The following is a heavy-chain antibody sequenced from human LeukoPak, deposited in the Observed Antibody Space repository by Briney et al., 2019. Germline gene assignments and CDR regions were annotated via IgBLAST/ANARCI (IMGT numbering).Heavy chain of an antibody. D-gene: IGHD5-18*01. V-gene: IGHV3-23*01. J-gene: IGHJ4*02. Sequence: PGGSLRLSCAGSAFSFGSFGMIWVRQAPGKGLEWVSAISDTGDSTFYADSVKGRFTISRDNSKNTLCLQMNSLRAEDTAVYYCAKGRIQTYMAPEYWGQGTLVTVSS. CDR3: AKGRIQTYMAPEY. CDR2: ISDTGDST. CDR1: AFSFGSFG.